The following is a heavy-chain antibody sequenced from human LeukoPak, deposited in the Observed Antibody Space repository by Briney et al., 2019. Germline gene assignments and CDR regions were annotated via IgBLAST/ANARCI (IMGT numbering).Heavy chain of an antibody. Sequence: PSETLSLTCVGYAGSFSGYYWSWIRQPPGKGLEWIGEINHSGSTNYNPSLKSRVTISVDTSKNQFSLKLSSVTAADTAVYYCARRRLRYFDWLSDHFDYWGQGTLVTVSS. CDR3: ARRRLRYFDWLSDHFDY. CDR2: INHSGST. J-gene: IGHJ4*02. CDR1: AGSFSGYY. V-gene: IGHV4-34*01. D-gene: IGHD3-9*01.